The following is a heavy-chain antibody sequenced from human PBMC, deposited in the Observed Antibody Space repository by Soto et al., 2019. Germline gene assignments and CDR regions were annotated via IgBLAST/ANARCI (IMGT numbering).Heavy chain of an antibody. CDR3: ARSNWYAEY. J-gene: IGHJ4*02. CDR2: IYYNGNT. D-gene: IGHD7-27*01. V-gene: IGHV4-59*11. Sequence: QVQLQESGPGLVKPSETLSLTCTVSGGSISNHYWSWIRQPQGKGLEWIGYIYYNGNTNYNPSLKSRVTMSVDTSKNQFALKLSSVTAADTAGYYCARSNWYAEYWGQGTLVTVSS. CDR1: GGSISNHY.